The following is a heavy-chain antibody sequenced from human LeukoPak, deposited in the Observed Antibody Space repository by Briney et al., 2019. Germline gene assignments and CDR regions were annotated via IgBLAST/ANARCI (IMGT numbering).Heavy chain of an antibody. D-gene: IGHD3-10*01. Sequence: SVKVSCKASGGTFSSYAINWVRQAPGQGLEWMGGNIPIFGTANYAQKFQGRVTITADKSTSTAYMELSSLRSEDTAVYYCASRLDYYGSSIGEGFYFDYWGQGTLVTVSS. J-gene: IGHJ4*02. CDR2: NIPIFGTA. CDR3: ASRLDYYGSSIGEGFYFDY. V-gene: IGHV1-69*06. CDR1: GGTFSSYA.